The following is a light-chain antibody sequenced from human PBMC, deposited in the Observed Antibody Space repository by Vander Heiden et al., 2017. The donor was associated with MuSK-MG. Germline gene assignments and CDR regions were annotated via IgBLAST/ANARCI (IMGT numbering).Light chain of an antibody. CDR3: QQYGTSWFT. V-gene: IGKV3-20*01. CDR1: QSVGSPY. J-gene: IGKJ4*01. CDR2: GAS. Sequence: IVLTQSPGTLSLSPGETATLSCRPSQSVGSPYLAWYQQKPGQAPRLLIYGASNRATGIPDRFSGSGSETDFSLTISRMEPEDVAMYYCQQYGTSWFTFGGGTKVEIK.